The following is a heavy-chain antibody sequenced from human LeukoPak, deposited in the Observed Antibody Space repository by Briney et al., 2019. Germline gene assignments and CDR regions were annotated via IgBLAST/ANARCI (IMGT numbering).Heavy chain of an antibody. D-gene: IGHD5-12*01. CDR3: AKNIGGYDY. CDR1: GFTFRSYG. CDR2: IQNDGSNE. V-gene: IGHV3-30*02. J-gene: IGHJ4*02. Sequence: GGSLRLSCAASGFTFRSYGMHWVRQAPGKGLEWVAYIQNDGSNEQYADSVKGRFTISRDNSKNTLYLQMNSLRAEDTAVYYCAKNIGGYDYWGQGTLVTVSS.